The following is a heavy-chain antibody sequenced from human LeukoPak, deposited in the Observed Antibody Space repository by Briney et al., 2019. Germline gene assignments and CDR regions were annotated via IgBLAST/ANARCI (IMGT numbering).Heavy chain of an antibody. V-gene: IGHV4-61*01. CDR2: IYYSGST. D-gene: IGHD2-2*01. J-gene: IGHJ4*02. CDR3: AREVASYYFDY. CDR1: GGSISSSSYY. Sequence: SETLSLTCTVSGGSISSSSYYWSWIRQPPGKGLEWIGYIYYSGSTNYNPSLKSRVTISVDTSKNQFSLKLSSVTAADTAVYYCAREVASYYFDYWGQGTLVTVSS.